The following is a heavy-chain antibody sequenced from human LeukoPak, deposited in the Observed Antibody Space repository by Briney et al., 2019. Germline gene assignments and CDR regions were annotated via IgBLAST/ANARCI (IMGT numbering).Heavy chain of an antibody. D-gene: IGHD3-10*01. CDR1: GYTFTGYY. V-gene: IGHV1-2*02. J-gene: IGHJ4*02. Sequence: ASVKVSCKASGYTFTGYYMHWVRQAPGQGLEWMGWINPNSGGTNYAQKFQGRVTMTRDTSISTAYMELSRLRSDDTAVYYCARGAWFGELLEDYWGQGTLVTVSS. CDR2: INPNSGGT. CDR3: ARGAWFGELLEDY.